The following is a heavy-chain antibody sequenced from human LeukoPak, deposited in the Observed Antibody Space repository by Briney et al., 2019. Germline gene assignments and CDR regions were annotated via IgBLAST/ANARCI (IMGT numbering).Heavy chain of an antibody. V-gene: IGHV3-23*01. CDR3: AKGRYSSSLYFDY. CDR2: ISASGTST. Sequence: GGSLRLSCAASEFTFSSYGMSWVRQAPGKGLEWVSGISASGTSTYDADSVKGRFTISRDNSKNTLYLQMNSLRAEDTAVYYCAKGRYSSSLYFDYWGQGTLVTVSS. D-gene: IGHD6-6*01. J-gene: IGHJ4*02. CDR1: EFTFSSYG.